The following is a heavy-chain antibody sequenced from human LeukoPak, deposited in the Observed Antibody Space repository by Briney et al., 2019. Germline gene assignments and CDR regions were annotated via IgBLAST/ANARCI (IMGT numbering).Heavy chain of an antibody. CDR3: ARARVDSSGWLGISWFDP. CDR2: IYYSGST. CDR1: GGSISSSSYY. D-gene: IGHD6-19*01. V-gene: IGHV4-39*01. J-gene: IGHJ5*02. Sequence: PSETLSLTCTVSGGSISSSSYYWGWIRQPPGKGLEWIGSIYYSGSTYYNPSLKSRVTISVDTSKNQFSLKLSSVTAADTAVYYCARARVDSSGWLGISWFDPWGQGTLVTVSS.